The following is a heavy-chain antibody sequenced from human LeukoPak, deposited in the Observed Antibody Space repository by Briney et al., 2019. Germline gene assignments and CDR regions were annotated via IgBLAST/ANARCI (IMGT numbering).Heavy chain of an antibody. J-gene: IGHJ3*02. Sequence: SETLSLTCTVSGASIRSGDYYWSWIRQPPGKGLEWIGYIYDSGSTYYNPSLKSRITISVDTSENRFSLKPSSVTATDTAVYYCARDCSGGSCYGAFDIWGQGTMVTVSS. V-gene: IGHV4-30-4*01. CDR2: IYDSGST. CDR1: GASIRSGDYY. CDR3: ARDCSGGSCYGAFDI. D-gene: IGHD2-15*01.